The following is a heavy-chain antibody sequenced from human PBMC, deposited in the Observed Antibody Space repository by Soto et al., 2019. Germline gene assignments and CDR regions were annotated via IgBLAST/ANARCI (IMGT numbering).Heavy chain of an antibody. V-gene: IGHV4-38-2*02. CDR1: VYSISSGYY. Sequence: SETLSLTCAVSVYSISSGYYWGWIRQPPGKGLEWIGSIYHSGSTYYNPSLKSRVTISVDTSKNQFSLKLSSVTAAETAVYYCARDQASQYYDFWSGYYFYGMDVWGQGTTVTVSS. CDR2: IYHSGST. D-gene: IGHD3-3*01. J-gene: IGHJ6*01. CDR3: ARDQASQYYDFWSGYYFYGMDV.